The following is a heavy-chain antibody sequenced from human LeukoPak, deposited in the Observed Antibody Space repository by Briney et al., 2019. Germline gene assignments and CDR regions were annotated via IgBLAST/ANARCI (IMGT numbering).Heavy chain of an antibody. CDR3: ASIAARPDYYYYGMDV. D-gene: IGHD6-6*01. V-gene: IGHV1-24*01. CDR1: GYTLTELS. Sequence: ASVKVSCKVSGYTLTELSVHWVRQAPGKGLEWMGGFDPEDGETIYAQKFQGRVTMTEDTSTDTAYMELSSLRSEDTAVYYCASIAARPDYYYYGMDVWGQGTTVTVSS. J-gene: IGHJ6*02. CDR2: FDPEDGET.